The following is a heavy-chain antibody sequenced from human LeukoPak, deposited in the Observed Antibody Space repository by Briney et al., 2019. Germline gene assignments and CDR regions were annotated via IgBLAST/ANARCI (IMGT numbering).Heavy chain of an antibody. J-gene: IGHJ6*03. Sequence: GGSLRLPCAASGFTFSSYAMSWVRQAPGKGLEWVPAISGSGGSTYYADSVKGRFTISRDNSKNTLYLQMNSLRAEDTAVYYCAKAGALIPYAYYYYYMDVWGKGTTVTVSS. CDR2: ISGSGGST. D-gene: IGHD2-2*02. CDR3: AKAGALIPYAYYYYYMDV. CDR1: GFTFSSYA. V-gene: IGHV3-23*01.